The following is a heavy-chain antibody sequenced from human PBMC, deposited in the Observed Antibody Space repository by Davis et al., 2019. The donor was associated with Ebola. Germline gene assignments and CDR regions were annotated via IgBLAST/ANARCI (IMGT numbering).Heavy chain of an antibody. CDR1: GYTFTIYY. CDR3: ARATVHWFDP. CDR2: FNPSGGST. V-gene: IGHV1-46*01. D-gene: IGHD4-17*01. Sequence: AASVKVSCKASGYTFTIYYMHWVRQAPGQGLEWMGIFNPSGGSTSYAQKFQGRVTMTRDTSTSTVYMELSSLRSEDTAVYYCARATVHWFDPWGQGTLVTVSS. J-gene: IGHJ5*02.